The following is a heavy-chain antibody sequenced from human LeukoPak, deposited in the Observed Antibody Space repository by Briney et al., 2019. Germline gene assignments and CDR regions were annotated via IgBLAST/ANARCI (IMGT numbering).Heavy chain of an antibody. J-gene: IGHJ3*02. D-gene: IGHD6-19*01. V-gene: IGHV3-21*01. CDR3: ARGDDSSGWRGAAFDI. CDR2: ISTSSNYI. Sequence: PGGSLRLSCAASGFTFSSYAMSWVRQAPGEGLEWVSSISTSSNYIYYADSVKGRFTISRDNAKNSLYLQMNSLRAEDTALYFCARGDDSSGWRGAAFDIWGQGTMVTVSS. CDR1: GFTFSSYA.